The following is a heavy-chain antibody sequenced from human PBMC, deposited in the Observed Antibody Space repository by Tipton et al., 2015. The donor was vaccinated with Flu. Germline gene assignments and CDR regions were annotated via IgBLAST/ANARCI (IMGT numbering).Heavy chain of an antibody. D-gene: IGHD3-22*01. CDR3: ARRGSNYYETSGYYPLDY. V-gene: IGHV5-51*01. J-gene: IGHJ4*02. CDR2: IYPGDSDI. CDR1: GYNFSSHW. Sequence: EVQLVQSGAEVKKPGESLKISCKGSGYNFSSHWIGWVRQMPGKGLECMGIIYPGDSDIRYSPSFQGQVTISAGKSISTAYLQWRSLKASETAIYYCARRGSNYYETSGYYPLDYWGQGTLVTVSS.